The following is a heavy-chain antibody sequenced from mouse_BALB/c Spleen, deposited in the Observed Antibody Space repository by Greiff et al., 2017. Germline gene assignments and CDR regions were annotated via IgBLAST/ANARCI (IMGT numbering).Heavy chain of an antibody. CDR3: ARGARDY. D-gene: IGHD3-3*01. J-gene: IGHJ3*01. CDR2: ISSGSSTI. CDR1: GFTFSSFG. Sequence: EVKLVESGGGLVQPGGSRKLSCAASGFTFSSFGMHWVRQAPEKGLEWVAYISSGSSTIYYADTVKGRFTISRDNPKNTLFLQMTSLRSEDTAMYYCARGARDYWGQGTLVTVSA. V-gene: IGHV5-17*02.